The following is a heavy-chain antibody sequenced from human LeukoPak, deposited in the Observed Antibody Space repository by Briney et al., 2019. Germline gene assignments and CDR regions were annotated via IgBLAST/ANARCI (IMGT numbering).Heavy chain of an antibody. CDR3: ARDATVTTVGYYFDY. D-gene: IGHD4-17*01. J-gene: IGHJ4*02. V-gene: IGHV1-46*01. CDR1: GYTFTSYY. CDR2: INPSGGST. Sequence: ASVKVSCKASGYTFTSYYMHWVRQAPGQGLEWMGIINPSGGSTSYAQKFQGRVTMTRDTSTSTVYMELSSLRSEDTAVYYCARDATVTTVGYYFDYWGQGTLVTVSS.